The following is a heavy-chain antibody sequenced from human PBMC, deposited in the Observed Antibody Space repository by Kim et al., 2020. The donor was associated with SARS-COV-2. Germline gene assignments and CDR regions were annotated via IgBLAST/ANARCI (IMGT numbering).Heavy chain of an antibody. CDR3: ARLLVATIDRGPRDWFDP. V-gene: IGHV4-59*01. J-gene: IGHJ5*02. CDR2: IYYSGST. Sequence: SETLSLTCTVSGGSISSYYWSWIRQPPGKGLEWIGYIYYSGSTNYNPSLKSRVTISVDTSKNQFSLKLSSVTAADTAVYYCARLLVATIDRGPRDWFDPWGQGTLVTVSS. CDR1: GGSISSYY. D-gene: IGHD5-12*01.